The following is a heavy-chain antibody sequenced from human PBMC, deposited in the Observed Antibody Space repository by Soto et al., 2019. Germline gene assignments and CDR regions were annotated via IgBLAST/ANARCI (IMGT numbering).Heavy chain of an antibody. D-gene: IGHD5-12*01. CDR2: IRSKANSYAT. Sequence: GGSLRLSCAASGFTFSGSAMHWVRQASGKGLEWVGRIRSKANSYATAYAASVKGRFTISRDDSKNTAYLQMNSLKTEDTAVYYCTCGYSGYGTHRLSGMDVWGQGTTVTVSS. CDR1: GFTFSGSA. CDR3: TCGYSGYGTHRLSGMDV. V-gene: IGHV3-73*01. J-gene: IGHJ6*02.